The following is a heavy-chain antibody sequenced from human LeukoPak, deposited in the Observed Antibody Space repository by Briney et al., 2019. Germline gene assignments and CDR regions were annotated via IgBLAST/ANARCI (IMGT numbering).Heavy chain of an antibody. CDR2: ISYDGSNK. J-gene: IGHJ4*02. CDR1: GFTFSSYA. CDR3: TTATGY. V-gene: IGHV3-30*04. Sequence: PGRSLRLSCAASGFTFSSYAMHWVRQAPGKGLEWVAVISYDGSNKYYADSVKGRFTISRDNSKNTLYLQMNSLKTEDTAVYYCTTATGYWGQGTLVTVSS.